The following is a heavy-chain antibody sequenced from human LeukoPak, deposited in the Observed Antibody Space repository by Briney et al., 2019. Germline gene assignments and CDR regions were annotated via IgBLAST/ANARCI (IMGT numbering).Heavy chain of an antibody. CDR3: ARETPSGAGDY. CDR2: IYYSGST. J-gene: IGHJ4*02. D-gene: IGHD2-15*01. V-gene: IGHV4-59*01. Sequence: SETLSLTCTVAGGSISSYYWSWIREPPGRGLEWSGYIYYSGSTNYNPSLKSRVTISVDTSKNQFSLKLSSVTAADTAVYYCARETPSGAGDYWGQGTLVTVSS. CDR1: GGSISSYY.